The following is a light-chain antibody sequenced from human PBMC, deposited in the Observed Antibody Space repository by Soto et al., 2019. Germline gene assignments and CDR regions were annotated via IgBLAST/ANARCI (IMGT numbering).Light chain of an antibody. Sequence: QSVLTQPASVSGSPGQSITISCTGTSSDVGSYNLVSWYQQHPGKAPKLMIYEGSKRPSGVSNRFSGSKSGNTASLTISGLQAEDEADYYCCSYAGSSTFHYDFGTGTKVTVL. CDR1: SSDVGSYNL. J-gene: IGLJ1*01. CDR2: EGS. CDR3: CSYAGSSTFHYD. V-gene: IGLV2-23*03.